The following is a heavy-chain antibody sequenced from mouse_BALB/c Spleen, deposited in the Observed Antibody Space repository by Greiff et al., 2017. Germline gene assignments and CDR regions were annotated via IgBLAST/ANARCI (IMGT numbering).Heavy chain of an antibody. V-gene: IGHV1S135*01. J-gene: IGHJ2*01. CDR2: IDPYNGGT. Sequence: EVKLMESGPELVKPGASVKVSCKASGYAFTSYNMYWVKQSHGKSLEWIGYIDPYNGGTSYNQKFKGKATLTVDKSSSTAYMHLNSLTSEDSAVFYCARSNWDGVSFDYWGQGTTLTVSS. D-gene: IGHD4-1*01. CDR3: ARSNWDGVSFDY. CDR1: GYAFTSYN.